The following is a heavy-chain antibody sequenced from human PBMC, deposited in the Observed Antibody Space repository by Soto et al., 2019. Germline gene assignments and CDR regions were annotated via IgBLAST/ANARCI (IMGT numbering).Heavy chain of an antibody. CDR1: GGSFSGYY. J-gene: IGHJ4*02. Sequence: SETLSLTCAVYGGSFSGYYWSWIRQPPGKGLEWIGNIYYSGSTYYNPSLKSRVTISVDTSKNQFSLKLSSVTAADTAVYYCARHPSYCSGGSCLRNFDYWGQGTLVTVSS. CDR3: ARHPSYCSGGSCLRNFDY. V-gene: IGHV4-34*01. CDR2: IYYSGST. D-gene: IGHD2-15*01.